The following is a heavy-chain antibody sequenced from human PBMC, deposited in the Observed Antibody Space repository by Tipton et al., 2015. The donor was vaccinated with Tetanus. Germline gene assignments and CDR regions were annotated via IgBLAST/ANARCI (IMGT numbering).Heavy chain of an antibody. CDR1: GGSISSSSYY. CDR3: ARGHLCMRSWDYDKGEFDP. V-gene: IGHV4-39*01. D-gene: IGHD3-22*01. J-gene: IGHJ5*02. Sequence: TLSLTCTVSGGSISSSSYYWGWIRQPPGKGLEWIGSIYYSGSTYYNPSLKSRVTISVDTSKNQFSLKLSSVTAADTAVYYCARGHLCMRSWDYDKGEFDPWGQGTLVTVSS. CDR2: IYYSGST.